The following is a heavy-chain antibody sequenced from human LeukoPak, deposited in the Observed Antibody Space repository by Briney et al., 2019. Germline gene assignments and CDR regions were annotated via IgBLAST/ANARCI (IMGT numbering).Heavy chain of an antibody. Sequence: GASVKVSCKVSGYTLTELSMHWVRQAPGKGLEWMGGFDPEDGETIYAQKFQGRVTVTEDTSTDTAYMELSSLRSEDTAVYYCATATWILEPFDYWGQGTLVTVSS. CDR2: FDPEDGET. V-gene: IGHV1-24*01. J-gene: IGHJ4*02. CDR1: GYTLTELS. D-gene: IGHD1-1*01. CDR3: ATATWILEPFDY.